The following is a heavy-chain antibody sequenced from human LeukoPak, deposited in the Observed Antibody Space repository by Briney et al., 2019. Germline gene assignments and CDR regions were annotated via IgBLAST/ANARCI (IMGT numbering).Heavy chain of an antibody. CDR1: GFTFRDYY. CDR3: ARDSRRVGATGGSDY. V-gene: IGHV3-11*01. D-gene: IGHD1-26*01. J-gene: IGHJ4*02. CDR2: ISDTGSVI. Sequence: AGGSLRLSCAASGFTFRDYYMSWIRQAPGKGLEWVSYISDTGSVIYYADSVKGRFTISRDNAQRSVYLQMNSLRADDTAVYYCARDSRRVGATGGSDYWGQGTLVTVSS.